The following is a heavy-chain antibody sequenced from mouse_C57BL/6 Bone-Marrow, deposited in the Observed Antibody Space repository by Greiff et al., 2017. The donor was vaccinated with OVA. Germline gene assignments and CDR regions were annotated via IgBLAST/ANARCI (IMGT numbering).Heavy chain of an antibody. CDR3: ASHRDGYAMDY. Sequence: EVKLMESGGGLVQPGGSLKLSCAASGFTFSDYYMYWVRQTPEKRLEWVAYISNGGGSTYYPDTVKGRFTISRDNAKNTLYLQMSRLKSEDTAMYYCASHRDGYAMDYWGQGTSVTVSS. J-gene: IGHJ4*01. V-gene: IGHV5-12*01. CDR1: GFTFSDYY. CDR2: ISNGGGST. D-gene: IGHD2-3*01.